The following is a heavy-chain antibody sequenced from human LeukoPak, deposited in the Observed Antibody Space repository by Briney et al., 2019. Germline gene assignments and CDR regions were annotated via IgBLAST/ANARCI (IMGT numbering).Heavy chain of an antibody. Sequence: PSETLSLTCAVSGYSISSGYYWGWIRQPPGKGREWIGSIYHSGSTYYNPSLKGRVTISVDTSKNQFSLKLSSVTAADTAVYYCASSPSYSVSSFDYWGQGTLVTVSS. CDR3: ASSPSYSVSSFDY. V-gene: IGHV4-38-2*01. CDR2: IYHSGST. CDR1: GYSISSGYY. D-gene: IGHD2-21*01. J-gene: IGHJ4*02.